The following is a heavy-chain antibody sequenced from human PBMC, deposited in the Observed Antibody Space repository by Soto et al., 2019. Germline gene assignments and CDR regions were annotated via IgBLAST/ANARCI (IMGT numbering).Heavy chain of an antibody. CDR3: AIDLRRYCSGGSGEALDY. CDR1: GFTFSSYA. J-gene: IGHJ4*02. Sequence: GSLRLSCAASGFTFSSYAMSWVRQAPAKEMEWVSAISGSGGSTSYAYSVKGRFTISSDNSTNTPDLQMNSLRTEDTTVYYCAIDLRRYCSGGSGEALDYWGPGTLVTVSS. V-gene: IGHV3-23*01. D-gene: IGHD2-15*01. CDR2: ISGSGGST.